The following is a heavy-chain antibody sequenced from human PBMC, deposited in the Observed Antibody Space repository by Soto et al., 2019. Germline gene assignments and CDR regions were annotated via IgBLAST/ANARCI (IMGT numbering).Heavy chain of an antibody. CDR2: IYYSGST. D-gene: IGHD3-16*02. V-gene: IGHV4-59*01. CDR1: GGSISSYY. CDR3: ASTHRGSYDHIWGSYRYTGTPFDY. Sequence: QVQLQESGPGLVKPSETLSLTCTDSGGSISSYYWSWIRQPPGKGLEWIGYIYYSGSTNYNPSLKTRVTISVDTSKNQFSLKLSSVTAADTAVYYCASTHRGSYDHIWGSYRYTGTPFDYWGQGTLVTVSS. J-gene: IGHJ4*02.